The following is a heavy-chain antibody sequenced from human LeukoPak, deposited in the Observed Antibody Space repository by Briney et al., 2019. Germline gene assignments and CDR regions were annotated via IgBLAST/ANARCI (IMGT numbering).Heavy chain of an antibody. CDR1: GGSFSGYY. D-gene: IGHD3-22*01. Sequence: SETLSLTCAVYGGSFSGYYWSWIRQPPGKGLEWIGEINHSGSTNYNPPLKSRVTISVDTSKNQFSLKLSSVTAADTAVYYCARHLYYYDSSGYYHWGQGTLVTVSS. V-gene: IGHV4-34*01. J-gene: IGHJ5*02. CDR3: ARHLYYYDSSGYYH. CDR2: INHSGST.